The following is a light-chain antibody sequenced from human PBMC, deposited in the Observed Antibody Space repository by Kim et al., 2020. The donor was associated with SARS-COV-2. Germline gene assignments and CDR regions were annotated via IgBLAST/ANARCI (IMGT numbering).Light chain of an antibody. V-gene: IGKV1-39*01. CDR3: QQSYNTPVT. CDR1: QSLNIY. CDR2: GAT. Sequence: ASVGDRVTMTCRASQSLNIYLNWYQQKPAKAPKLLVYGATTLQSGVPPRFSGSGSGTNFTLTISSLQPEDFATYYCQQSYNTPVTFGQGTRLEIK. J-gene: IGKJ5*01.